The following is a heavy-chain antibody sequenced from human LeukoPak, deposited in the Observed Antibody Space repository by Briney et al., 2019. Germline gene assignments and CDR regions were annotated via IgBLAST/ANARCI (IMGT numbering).Heavy chain of an antibody. CDR1: GGSISNYY. Sequence: SETLSLTCTVSGGSISNYYWSWIRRPPGKGLEWIGYVYSSGGTNYSPSLESRVTISVDTSTNQFSLKVRSVTAADTAVYFCARHSGSTVEYWGQGTLVTVSS. V-gene: IGHV4-59*01. D-gene: IGHD1-26*01. CDR2: VYSSGGT. J-gene: IGHJ4*02. CDR3: ARHSGSTVEY.